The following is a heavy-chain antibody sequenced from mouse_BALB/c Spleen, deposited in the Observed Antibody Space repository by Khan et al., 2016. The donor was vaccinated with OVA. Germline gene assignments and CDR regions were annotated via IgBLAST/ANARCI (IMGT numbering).Heavy chain of an antibody. CDR3: AKRGLYGMFAY. D-gene: IGHD2-1*01. CDR2: IDPSTDYT. J-gene: IGHJ3*01. CDR1: GYTFTAYW. Sequence: QIQLVQSGAELAKPGASVKMSCKASGYTFTAYWVHWVRQRPGQGLEWIGYIDPSTDYTEYNQRFKDKATLTTDKSSSTAYMQLSSLTSEDSAVYYGAKRGLYGMFAYWGQGTLVTVSA. V-gene: IGHV1-7*01.